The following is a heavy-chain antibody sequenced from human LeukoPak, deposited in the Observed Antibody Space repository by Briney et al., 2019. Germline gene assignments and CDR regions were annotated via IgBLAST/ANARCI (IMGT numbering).Heavy chain of an antibody. CDR1: GGSISSSSYY. V-gene: IGHV4-61*05. CDR2: IYTSGST. CDR3: ARDHPSMYSSNPPDN. J-gene: IGHJ4*02. Sequence: PSETLSLTCTVSGGSISSSSYYWGWIRQPPGKGLEWIGYIYTSGSTNYNPSLKSRVTMSVDTSKNQFSLKLSSVTAADTAVYYCARDHPSMYSSNPPDNWGQGTLVTVSS. D-gene: IGHD6-13*01.